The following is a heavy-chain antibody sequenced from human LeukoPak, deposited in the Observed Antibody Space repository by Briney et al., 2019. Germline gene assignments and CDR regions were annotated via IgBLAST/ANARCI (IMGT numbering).Heavy chain of an antibody. D-gene: IGHD6-19*01. V-gene: IGHV6-1*01. J-gene: IGHJ4*02. Sequence: SQTLSLTCAISGDSVSSNSAAWNWIRQSPSRGLEWLGRTYYRSKWYHDHAVSVKSRIIINPDTSKSQFSLQLNSVTPEDTAVYYCARVGSGWQKGFDYWGQGTLVTVSS. CDR2: TYYRSKWYH. CDR1: GDSVSSNSAA. CDR3: ARVGSGWQKGFDY.